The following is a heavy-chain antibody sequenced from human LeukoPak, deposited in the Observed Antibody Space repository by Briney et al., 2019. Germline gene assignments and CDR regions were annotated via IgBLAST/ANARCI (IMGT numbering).Heavy chain of an antibody. CDR2: ISSISSYI. J-gene: IGHJ4*02. CDR3: ARGPATFDY. V-gene: IGHV3-21*01. CDR1: GFTVSSNY. Sequence: PGGSLRLSCAASGFTVSSNYMSWVRQAPGKGLEWVSSISSISSYIYYADSVKGRFTISRDNAKNSLYLQMNSLRAEDTAVYYCARGPATFDYWGQGTLVTVSS. D-gene: IGHD2-2*01.